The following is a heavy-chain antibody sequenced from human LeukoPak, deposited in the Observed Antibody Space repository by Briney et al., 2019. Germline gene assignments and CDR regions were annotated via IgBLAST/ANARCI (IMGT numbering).Heavy chain of an antibody. CDR1: GFTFDDYA. CDR3: AREMGGYPFDY. CDR2: ISWNSGSI. D-gene: IGHD5-12*01. Sequence: PGRSLRLSCAASGFTFDDYAMHWVRQAPGKGLEWDSGISWNSGSIGYADSVKGRFTISRDNAKNSLYLQMNSLRAEDTAVYYCAREMGGYPFDYWGQGTLVTVSS. J-gene: IGHJ4*02. V-gene: IGHV3-9*01.